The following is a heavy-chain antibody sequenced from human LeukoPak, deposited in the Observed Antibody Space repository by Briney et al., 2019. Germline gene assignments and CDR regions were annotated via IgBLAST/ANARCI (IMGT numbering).Heavy chain of an antibody. CDR3: ARVSVRRRFLDY. Sequence: PSETLSLTCTVSGGSISSGDYYWRWIRQPPGKGLEWIGYIYYSGTTYYNPSLEGRVTISVDTSKNQFSLKLSSATAPDTAVYYCARVSVRRRFLDYWGQGTLVTVSS. CDR2: IYYSGTT. J-gene: IGHJ4*02. CDR1: GGSISSGDYY. V-gene: IGHV4-30-4*08. D-gene: IGHD3-16*01.